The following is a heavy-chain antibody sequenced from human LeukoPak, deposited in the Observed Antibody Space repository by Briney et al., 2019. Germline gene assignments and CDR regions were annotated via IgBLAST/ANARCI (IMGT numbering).Heavy chain of an antibody. CDR3: ARAFPNVYGSGLHNWFDP. D-gene: IGHD3-10*01. Sequence: SETLSLTCTVSGGSISGSNYYWAWIRQTPGKGLEWIGSILHSGITFYNPSLKSRVTISVDTSKNQFSLNLSSVTAADTTIYYCARAFPNVYGSGLHNWFDPWGQGTLVTVSS. CDR2: ILHSGIT. V-gene: IGHV4-39*01. CDR1: GGSISGSNYY. J-gene: IGHJ5*02.